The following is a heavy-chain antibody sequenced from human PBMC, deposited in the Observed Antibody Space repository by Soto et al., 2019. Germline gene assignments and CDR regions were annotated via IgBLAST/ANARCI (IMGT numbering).Heavy chain of an antibody. CDR1: GGSISSYY. J-gene: IGHJ6*02. Sequence: SETLSLTCTVSGGSISSYYWSWIRQPPGKGLEWIGYIYYSGSTNYNPSLKSRVTISVDTSKNQFSLKLSSVTAADTAVYYCARTAAHGTLDYYGMDVWGQGTTVTVSS. D-gene: IGHD2-21*02. CDR2: IYYSGST. CDR3: ARTAAHGTLDYYGMDV. V-gene: IGHV4-59*08.